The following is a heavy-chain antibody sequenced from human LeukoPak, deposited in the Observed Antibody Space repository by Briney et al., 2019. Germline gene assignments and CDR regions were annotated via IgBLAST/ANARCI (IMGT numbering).Heavy chain of an antibody. V-gene: IGHV3-73*01. J-gene: IGHJ4*02. D-gene: IGHD5-24*01. CDR3: TRHVTGGEMATND. CDR2: IRSKANSYAT. CDR1: GFTFSGSA. Sequence: GGSLRLSCAASGFTFSGSALHWVRQASGQGLEWVGRIRSKANSYATAYAASVKGRFTISRDDSKNTAYLQMNSLKTEDTAVYYCTRHVTGGEMATNDWGQGTLVTVSS.